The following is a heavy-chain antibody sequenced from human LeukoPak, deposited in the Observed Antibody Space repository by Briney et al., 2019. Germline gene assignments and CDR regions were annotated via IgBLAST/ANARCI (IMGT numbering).Heavy chain of an antibody. V-gene: IGHV4-4*07. CDR1: GGSFSGYY. CDR2: IYTSGST. CDR3: AREVATTDAFDI. J-gene: IGHJ3*02. D-gene: IGHD5-24*01. Sequence: SETLSLTCAVYGGSFSGYYWSWIRQPAGKGLEWIGRIYTSGSTDYNPSLKSRVTISVDTSKNQFSLKLSSVAAADTAVYYCAREVATTDAFDIWGQGTMVTVSS.